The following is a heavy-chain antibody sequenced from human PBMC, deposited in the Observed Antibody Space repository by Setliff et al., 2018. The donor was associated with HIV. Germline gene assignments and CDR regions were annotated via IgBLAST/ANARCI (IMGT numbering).Heavy chain of an antibody. CDR3: AKEGAVTTTGAFLDH. CDR1: GFTFSNYG. D-gene: IGHD4-17*01. J-gene: IGHJ4*02. V-gene: IGHV3-23*01. Sequence: SCAASGFTFSNYGMSWVRQAPGKGLEWVSIISGSGGRTDYAESVKGRFRISRSNSRNTVSLLLTSLRVEDTAVYYCAKEGAVTTTGAFLDHWGQGTLVTVSS. CDR2: ISGSGGRT.